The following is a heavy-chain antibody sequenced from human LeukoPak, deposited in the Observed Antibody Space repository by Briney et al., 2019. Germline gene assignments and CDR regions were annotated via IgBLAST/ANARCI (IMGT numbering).Heavy chain of an antibody. V-gene: IGHV1-18*01. D-gene: IGHD2-15*01. CDR1: GYTFINYY. CDR2: ISAYNGNT. J-gene: IGHJ4*02. Sequence: GASVKVSCKASGYTFINYYMHWVRQAPGQGLEWMGWISAYNGNTNYAQKLQGRVTMTTDTSTSTAYMELRSLRSDDTAVYYCARDKDCSGGSCYSRYFDYWGQGTLVTVSS. CDR3: ARDKDCSGGSCYSRYFDY.